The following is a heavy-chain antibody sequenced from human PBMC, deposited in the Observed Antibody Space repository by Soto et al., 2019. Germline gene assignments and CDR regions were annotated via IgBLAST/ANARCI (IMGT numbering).Heavy chain of an antibody. V-gene: IGHV3-48*02. D-gene: IGHD3-16*02. J-gene: IGHJ6*02. CDR3: ARDPTAGDYVWGSYPPGYYYYGMDV. CDR2: ISSSSSTI. Sequence: GGSLRLSCAASGFTFSSYSMNWVRQALGKGLEWVSYISSSSSTIYYADSVKGRFTISRDNAKNSLYLQMNSLRDEDTAVYYCARDPTAGDYVWGSYPPGYYYYGMDVWGQGTTVTVSS. CDR1: GFTFSSYS.